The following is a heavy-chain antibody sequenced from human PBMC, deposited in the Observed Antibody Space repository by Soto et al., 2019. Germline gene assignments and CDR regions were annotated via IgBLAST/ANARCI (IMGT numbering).Heavy chain of an antibody. CDR3: ARRGTMIVVNYYYGMDV. Sequence: QVQLVQSGAEVKKPGASVKVSCKASGFTFISYGFSWVRQAPGQGLEWMGWISAYNGNTNYAQKLQGRVTMTTDTSTSTAYMELRSLRSDDTAVYYCARRGTMIVVNYYYGMDVWGQGTTVTVSS. CDR1: GFTFISYG. D-gene: IGHD3-22*01. J-gene: IGHJ6*02. CDR2: ISAYNGNT. V-gene: IGHV1-18*01.